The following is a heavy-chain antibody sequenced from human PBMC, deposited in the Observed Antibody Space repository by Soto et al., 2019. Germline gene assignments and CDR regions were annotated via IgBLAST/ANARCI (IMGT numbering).Heavy chain of an antibody. D-gene: IGHD3-9*01. CDR2: VNNDGSDT. Sequence: EVQLVESGGDLVQPGGSLRISCAASGVTFSNYWMHWVRQAPGKGLVWVSRVNNDGSDTIYADSVKGRFTVSRDNAKNTLFLQVNSLRADDTAVYYCARGGFDHAFDIWGQGTMVTVSS. J-gene: IGHJ3*02. V-gene: IGHV3-74*01. CDR1: GVTFSNYW. CDR3: ARGGFDHAFDI.